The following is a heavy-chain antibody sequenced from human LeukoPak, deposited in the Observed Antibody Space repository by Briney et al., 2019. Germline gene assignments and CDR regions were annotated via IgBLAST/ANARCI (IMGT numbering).Heavy chain of an antibody. CDR2: IYYSGST. Sequence: PSETLSLTCTVSGGSISSYYWSWIRQPPGKGLEWIGYIYYSGSTNYNPSLKSRVTISVDTSKNQFSLKLSSVTAADTAVYYCAKGGVYGDYVGDWFDPWGQGTWSPSPQ. J-gene: IGHJ5*02. V-gene: IGHV4-59*01. CDR1: GGSISSYY. CDR3: AKGGVYGDYVGDWFDP. D-gene: IGHD4-17*01.